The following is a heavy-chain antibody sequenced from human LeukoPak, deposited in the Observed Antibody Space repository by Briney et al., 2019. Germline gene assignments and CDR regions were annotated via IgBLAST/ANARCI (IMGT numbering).Heavy chain of an antibody. Sequence: ASVKVSCKASGYTFTSYYMHWVRQAPGQGLEWMGIINPSDGSTSYAQKFQGRVTMTRDTSTSTVYMELSSLRSEDTAVYYCARLPDWTTVVTPEEYWGQGTLVTVSS. J-gene: IGHJ4*02. CDR1: GYTFTSYY. CDR3: ARLPDWTTVVTPEEY. V-gene: IGHV1-46*01. CDR2: INPSDGST. D-gene: IGHD4-23*01.